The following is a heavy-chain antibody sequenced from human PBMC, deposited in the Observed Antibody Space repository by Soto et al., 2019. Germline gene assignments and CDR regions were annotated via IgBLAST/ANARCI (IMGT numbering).Heavy chain of an antibody. D-gene: IGHD1-26*01. V-gene: IGHV4-39*01. CDR2: IYYSGST. Sequence: PSETLSLTCTVSCGSISSSSYYWGWIRQPPGKGLEWIGSIYYSGSTYYNPSLKSRVTIFVDTSKNQFSLKLSSVTAADTAVYYCARASGGTTYDIDYWGQGTLVTVSS. J-gene: IGHJ4*02. CDR1: CGSISSSSYY. CDR3: ARASGGTTYDIDY.